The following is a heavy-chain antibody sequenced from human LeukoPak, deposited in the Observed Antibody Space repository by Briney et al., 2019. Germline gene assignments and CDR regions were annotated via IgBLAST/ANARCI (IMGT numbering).Heavy chain of an antibody. D-gene: IGHD6-13*01. CDR1: GFTFSSYA. CDR3: ATIQGGRSWYSSDFDY. Sequence: GGSLRLSCAASGFTFSSYAMHWVRQAPGRGLEWVAVISYDGSNKYYADSVKGRFTISRDNSKNTLYLQMNSLRAEDTAVYYCATIQGGRSWYSSDFDYWGQGTLVTVSS. V-gene: IGHV3-30*04. CDR2: ISYDGSNK. J-gene: IGHJ4*02.